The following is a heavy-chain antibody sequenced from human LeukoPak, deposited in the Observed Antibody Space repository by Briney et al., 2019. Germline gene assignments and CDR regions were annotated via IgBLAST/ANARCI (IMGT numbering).Heavy chain of an antibody. CDR3: ARRAAGTSPP. V-gene: IGHV1-2*02. D-gene: IGHD6-13*01. CDR1: GYTFTGYF. J-gene: IGHJ4*02. Sequence: ASVKVSCKASGYTFTGYFMHWVRQAPGQGLEWMGWINPNSGDTNYEQKFQGRVTMTRDTSISTAYMELSRLRSDDTAVYYCARRAAGTSPPWGQGTLVTVSS. CDR2: INPNSGDT.